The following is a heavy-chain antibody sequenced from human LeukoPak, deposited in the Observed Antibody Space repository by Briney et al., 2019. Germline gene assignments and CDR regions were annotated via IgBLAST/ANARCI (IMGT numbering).Heavy chain of an antibody. J-gene: IGHJ4*02. D-gene: IGHD7-27*01. CDR3: AKDRPLNWGYYFDS. Sequence: GGSLRLSSAASGFTFTNYAMTWVRQAPGKGLEWVSSISASAGTTYYADSVKGRFTISRDTSKTTLHLQMSSLRADDTAVYYCAKDRPLNWGYYFDSWGQGTVVTVSS. CDR1: GFTFTNYA. V-gene: IGHV3-23*01. CDR2: ISASAGTT.